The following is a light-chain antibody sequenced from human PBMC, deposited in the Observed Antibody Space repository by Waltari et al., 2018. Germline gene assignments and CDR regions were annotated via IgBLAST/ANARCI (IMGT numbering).Light chain of an antibody. CDR3: QQYSTFPPT. CDR1: QAISTF. J-gene: IGKJ4*01. Sequence: DIQMTQSPSSLSPSVGDRVILTCRASQAISTFLAWFQLKPGKAPKSLIYAASTLQTGVSSNFSGSGSGTDFTLTISSLQTGDCATYYCQQYSTFPPTFGGGTRVEI. V-gene: IGKV1-16*02. CDR2: AAS.